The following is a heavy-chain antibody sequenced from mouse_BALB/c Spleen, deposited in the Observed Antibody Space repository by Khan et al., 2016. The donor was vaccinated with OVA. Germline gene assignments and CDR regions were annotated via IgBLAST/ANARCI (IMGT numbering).Heavy chain of an antibody. D-gene: IGHD3-1*01. CDR3: ARGGSSGPAWFAY. CDR1: GYSITSGYY. Sequence: EVQLQESGPGLVKPSQSLSLTCSVTGYSITSGYYWNWIWQFPGNKLEWMGYIRYDGSNNYNPSLKNRISITRDTSKNKFFLKLNSVTNEDTSTYYCARGGSSGPAWFAYWGQGTLVTVSA. CDR2: IRYDGSN. J-gene: IGHJ3*01. V-gene: IGHV3-6*02.